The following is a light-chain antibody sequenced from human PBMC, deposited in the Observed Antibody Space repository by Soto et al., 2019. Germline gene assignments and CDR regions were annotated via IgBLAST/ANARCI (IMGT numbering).Light chain of an antibody. V-gene: IGKV3-15*01. J-gene: IGKJ2*01. CDR2: GAS. CDR3: QQYNNWPHT. CDR1: QSVSSH. Sequence: EVVMTQSPATLSVSPGERATLSCRASQSVSSHLAWYQHKPGQALRILIYGASARAPGIPPRFSGSGSVTEFTLTISSLQSEATAVYYCQQYNNWPHTFGQGTKLEIK.